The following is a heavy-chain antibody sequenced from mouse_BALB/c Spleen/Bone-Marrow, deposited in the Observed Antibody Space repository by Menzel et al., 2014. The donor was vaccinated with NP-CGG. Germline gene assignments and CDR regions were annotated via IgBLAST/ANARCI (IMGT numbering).Heavy chain of an antibody. CDR3: ARGAYYGNYFDY. Sequence: QVQLQQSGAELVRPGTSVKVSCTASGYAFTNYLIEWVKQRPGQGLEWIGVINPGSGGTNYNEKFKGKATLTADRSSSTAYMQLSSLTSDDSAVYFCARGAYYGNYFDYWGQGTTLTVSS. J-gene: IGHJ2*01. D-gene: IGHD2-10*01. CDR2: INPGSGGT. CDR1: GYAFTNYL. V-gene: IGHV1-54*01.